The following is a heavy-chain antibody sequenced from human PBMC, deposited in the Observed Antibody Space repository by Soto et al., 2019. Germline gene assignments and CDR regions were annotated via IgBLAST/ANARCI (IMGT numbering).Heavy chain of an antibody. D-gene: IGHD6-19*01. CDR3: ATLREGSGWKGDDAFAL. Sequence: EVQLVASGGGLVEPGESLRLSCAASGFSFTYDWMNWVRQAPGKGLEWVGRIKSTTDGGTTDLAAPVKGRFTISRDDSKNTLFLQMDSLKIEDTAVYYCATLREGSGWKGDDAFALWGQGTMVTVS. J-gene: IGHJ3*01. V-gene: IGHV3-15*07. CDR1: GFSFTYDW. CDR2: IKSTTDGGTT.